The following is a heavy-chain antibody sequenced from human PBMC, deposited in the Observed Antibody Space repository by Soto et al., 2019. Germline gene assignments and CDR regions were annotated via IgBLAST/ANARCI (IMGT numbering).Heavy chain of an antibody. CDR2: SKGDGTNT. CDR3: ARGLSGYYGFDY. J-gene: IGHJ4*02. CDR1: GFTFSSYW. D-gene: IGHD5-12*01. Sequence: EVQLVESGGGLVQFGVSLRLSCAASGFTFSSYWMHWVRQVPGKGLVWVSRSKGDGTNTGYADSVKGRFTISRDNVKNSLYLQMNSLRAEDTAVYYWARGLSGYYGFDYWGQGTLVTVSS. V-gene: IGHV3-74*01.